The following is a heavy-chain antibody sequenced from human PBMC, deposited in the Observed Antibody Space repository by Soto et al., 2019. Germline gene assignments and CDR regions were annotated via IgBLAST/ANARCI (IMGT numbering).Heavy chain of an antibody. CDR2: ITAGNGNT. Sequence: QVQLVQSGAEEKKPGASVKVSCKASGYTFTSYAMHWVRQAPGQRLEWMGWITAGNGNTKYSQKFQVRVTITRDTSASTAYMQLSSLRSEDTAVYYCARSIVVVTALDYWGQGTLVTVSS. J-gene: IGHJ4*02. D-gene: IGHD2-21*02. V-gene: IGHV1-3*05. CDR1: GYTFTSYA. CDR3: ARSIVVVTALDY.